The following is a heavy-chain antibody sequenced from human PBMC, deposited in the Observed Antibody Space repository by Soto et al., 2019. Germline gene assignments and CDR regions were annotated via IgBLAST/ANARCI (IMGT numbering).Heavy chain of an antibody. J-gene: IGHJ6*02. CDR3: ARDYGKGGTIAYYYYGMDV. D-gene: IGHD3-9*01. CDR1: GFTFSSYE. Sequence: PGGSLRLSCAASGFTFSSYEMNWVRQAPGKGLEWVSYISSSGSTIYYADSVKGRFTISRDNAKNSLYLQMNSLRAEDTAVYYCARDYGKGGTIAYYYYGMDVWGQGTTVNVSS. CDR2: ISSSGSTI. V-gene: IGHV3-48*03.